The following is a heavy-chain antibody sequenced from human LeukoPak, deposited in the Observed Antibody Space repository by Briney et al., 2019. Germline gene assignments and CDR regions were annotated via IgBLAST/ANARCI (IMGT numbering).Heavy chain of an antibody. V-gene: IGHV3-30*02. CDR3: AKDQAGTWGLDY. J-gene: IGHJ4*02. Sequence: GGSLRLSCAASGFTLSNFGMHWVRQAPGKGLEWVAFVRPDGSSNYYADSVKGRFTISRGISKNTLSLQMNSLRAGDTAFYYCAKDQAGTWGLDYWGQGTLVTVSS. CDR2: VRPDGSSN. D-gene: IGHD3-10*01. CDR1: GFTLSNFG.